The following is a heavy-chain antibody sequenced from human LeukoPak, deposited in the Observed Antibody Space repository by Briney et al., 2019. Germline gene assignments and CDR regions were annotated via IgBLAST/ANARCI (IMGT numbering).Heavy chain of an antibody. CDR3: ARTDFWSGYSSMNQFDY. Sequence: GASVKVSCKGSGGTFSSYTISWVRQAPGQGLEWMGWINPNSGGTNYAQKFQGRVTMTRDTSISTAYMELSRLRSDDTAVYYCARTDFWSGYSSMNQFDYWGQGTLVTVSS. D-gene: IGHD3-3*01. V-gene: IGHV1-2*02. CDR2: INPNSGGT. J-gene: IGHJ4*02. CDR1: GGTFSSYT.